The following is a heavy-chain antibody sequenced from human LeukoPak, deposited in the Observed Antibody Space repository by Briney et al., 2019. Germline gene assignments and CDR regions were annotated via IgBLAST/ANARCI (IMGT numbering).Heavy chain of an antibody. CDR1: GFTFSNYS. CDR3: ARGIVGASYYYYMDV. V-gene: IGHV3-21*01. Sequence: GALRLSCAASGFTFSNYSMNWVRQAPGKGLEWVSSISSSSSYIYYADSVKGRFTISRDNAKNSLYLQTNSLRAEYTPVYYCARGIVGASYYYYMDVWGKGTPVTVSS. D-gene: IGHD1-26*01. CDR2: ISSSSSYI. J-gene: IGHJ6*03.